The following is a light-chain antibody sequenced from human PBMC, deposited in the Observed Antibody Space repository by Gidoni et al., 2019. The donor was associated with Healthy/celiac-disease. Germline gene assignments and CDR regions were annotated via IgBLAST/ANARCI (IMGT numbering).Light chain of an antibody. CDR1: QSISSW. J-gene: IGKJ1*01. V-gene: IGKV1-5*03. CDR2: KAS. CDR3: QQYNSYPWT. Sequence: DIQMTHSPSTLSASLGDRVTITCRASQSISSWLAWYQQKPGKAPKLRIYKASSVESGVPSRFSGSGSGTEFTLTISSLQPDDFATYYCQQYNSYPWTFGQGTKVEIK.